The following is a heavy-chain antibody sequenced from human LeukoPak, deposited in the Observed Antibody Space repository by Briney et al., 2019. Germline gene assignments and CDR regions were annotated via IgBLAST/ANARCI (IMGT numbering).Heavy chain of an antibody. CDR1: GYTFTSYA. V-gene: IGHV7-4-1*02. Sequence: GASVKVSCKASGYTFTSYAMNWVRQAPGQGLEWMGWINTNTGNPTYAQGFTGRFVFSLDTSVSTAYLQISSLKAEDTAVYYCARLVVRGVITAWNWFDPWGQGTLVTVSS. J-gene: IGHJ5*02. CDR3: ARLVVRGVITAWNWFDP. CDR2: INTNTGNP. D-gene: IGHD3-10*01.